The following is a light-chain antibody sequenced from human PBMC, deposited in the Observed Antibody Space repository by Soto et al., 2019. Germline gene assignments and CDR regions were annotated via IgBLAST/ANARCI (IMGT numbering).Light chain of an antibody. Sequence: QSVLTQPASVSGSPGQSITISCTGTSSDVGGYNYVSWYQQHPGKAPKLMIYDVSNRPSGVSNRFSGSNSGNTASLTISGLQAEDEADYYCSSYTTSSVVFGGGTKLTVL. J-gene: IGLJ2*01. CDR3: SSYTTSSVV. CDR2: DVS. CDR1: SSDVGGYNY. V-gene: IGLV2-14*03.